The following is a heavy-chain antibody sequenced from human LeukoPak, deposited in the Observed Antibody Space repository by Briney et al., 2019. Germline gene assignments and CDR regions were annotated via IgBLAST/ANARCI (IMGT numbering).Heavy chain of an antibody. V-gene: IGHV4-4*07. CDR3: AREGSGSYLGYYYYMDV. CDR1: GGSISSYY. D-gene: IGHD3-10*01. CDR2: IYTSGST. Sequence: PSETLSLTCTGSGGSISSYYWSWIRQPAGKGLEWIGRIYTSGSTNYNPSLKSRVTISADKSKKQFSLKLSSVTAADTAVYYCAREGSGSYLGYYYYMDVWGKGTTVTVSS. J-gene: IGHJ6*03.